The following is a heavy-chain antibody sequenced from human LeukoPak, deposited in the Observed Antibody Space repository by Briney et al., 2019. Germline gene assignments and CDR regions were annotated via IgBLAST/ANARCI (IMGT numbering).Heavy chain of an antibody. CDR1: GYSISSGYN. J-gene: IGHJ4*02. D-gene: IGHD6-6*01. V-gene: IGHV4-38-2*01. CDR2: IYHSGST. Sequence: PSETLSLTCAVSGYSISSGYNWDWIRQSPGKGLEWIGGIYHSGSTYHNPSLKSRVIILVDTSKNQPSLNLSYVTAADTAVYYCARRRGGSDYVDYWGQGTLVTVSS. CDR3: ARRRGGSDYVDY.